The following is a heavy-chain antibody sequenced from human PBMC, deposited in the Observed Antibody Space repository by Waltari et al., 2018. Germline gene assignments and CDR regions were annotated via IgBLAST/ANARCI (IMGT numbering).Heavy chain of an antibody. CDR3: AADPMVRGVIIDYYGMDV. V-gene: IGHV1-58*02. Sequence: QMQLVQSGPEVKKPGTSVKVSCKASGFTFTSSAMQWVRPARGQRLEWIGWIVVGSGNTNYAEKYQERVTITRDMSTSTAYMEQSSLRSEDTAVYYCAADPMVRGVIIDYYGMDVWGQGTTVTVSS. CDR1: GFTFTSSA. D-gene: IGHD3-10*01. CDR2: IVVGSGNT. J-gene: IGHJ6*02.